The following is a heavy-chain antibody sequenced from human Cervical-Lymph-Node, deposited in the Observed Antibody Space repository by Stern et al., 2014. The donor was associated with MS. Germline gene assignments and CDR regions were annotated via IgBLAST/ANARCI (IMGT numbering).Heavy chain of an antibody. V-gene: IGHV1-46*01. D-gene: IGHD3-9*01. J-gene: IGHJ6*02. CDR3: ARDRYYDILTGYYPRVYYYYGMDV. Sequence: VQLVQSGAEVKKPGASVKVSCKASGYTFTSYYMHWVRQAPGQGLEWMGIINPSGGSTSYAQKFQGRVTMTRDTSTSTVYMELSSLRSEDTAVYYCARDRYYDILTGYYPRVYYYYGMDVWGQGTTVTVSS. CDR2: INPSGGST. CDR1: GYTFTSYY.